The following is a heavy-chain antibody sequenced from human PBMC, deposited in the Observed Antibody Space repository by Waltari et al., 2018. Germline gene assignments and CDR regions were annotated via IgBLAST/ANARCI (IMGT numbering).Heavy chain of an antibody. CDR1: GFTFSSYS. CDR3: ARVWGTGTLDY. J-gene: IGHJ4*02. CDR2: ISSSSSTI. D-gene: IGHD1-7*01. V-gene: IGHV3-48*04. Sequence: EVQLVESGGGLVQPGGSLRLSCAASGFTFSSYSMNWVRQAPGKGLEWVSYISSSSSTIYYADSVKGRFTISRDNAKNSLYLQMNSLRAEDTAVYYCARVWGTGTLDYWGQGTLVTVSS.